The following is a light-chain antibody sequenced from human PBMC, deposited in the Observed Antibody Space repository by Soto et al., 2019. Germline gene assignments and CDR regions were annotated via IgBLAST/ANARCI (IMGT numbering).Light chain of an antibody. CDR2: DAS. CDR1: QSIGRF. Sequence: IGVPQWPSKLSASGGDRVTIACRASQSIGRFLAWYQHHPGKAPKLLIYDASTWESGVPSRFSGTGSGTEFTFSITSLQPEGLGCYYCQHCDMGWTCGQGTKG. V-gene: IGKV1-5*01. CDR3: QHCDMGWT. J-gene: IGKJ1*01.